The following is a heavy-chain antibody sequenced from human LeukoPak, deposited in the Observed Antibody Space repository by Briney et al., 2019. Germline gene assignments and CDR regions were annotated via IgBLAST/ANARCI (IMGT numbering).Heavy chain of an antibody. J-gene: IGHJ6*03. V-gene: IGHV4-59*11. CDR1: GGSISTQY. CDR2: IYSSGST. Sequence: SGTLSLTCTVSGGSISTQYWSWIRQPPGKGQEWIGHIYSSGSTSYNPSLKSRVTISVDTSKNQFSLKLRFVTPADTAVYYCARTTEGYCSDGSCYYYYYYMDVWGKGTTVTVSS. D-gene: IGHD2-15*01. CDR3: ARTTEGYCSDGSCYYYYYYMDV.